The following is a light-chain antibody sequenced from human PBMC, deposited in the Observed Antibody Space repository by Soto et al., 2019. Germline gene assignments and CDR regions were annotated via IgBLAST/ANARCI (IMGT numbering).Light chain of an antibody. Sequence: IQMTQSPSTLSASVGDRVTITCRASQSISSWLAWYQQKPGRAPKLLIFAASSLESGVPSRFSGSGSGTEFTLTISSLQPEDFATYSCQQYNSYSRTFGQGTKVDIK. CDR2: AAS. J-gene: IGKJ1*01. CDR3: QQYNSYSRT. V-gene: IGKV1-5*01. CDR1: QSISSW.